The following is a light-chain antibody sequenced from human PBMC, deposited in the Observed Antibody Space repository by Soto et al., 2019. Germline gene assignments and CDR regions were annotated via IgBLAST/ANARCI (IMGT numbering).Light chain of an antibody. CDR2: GNT. V-gene: IGLV1-40*01. J-gene: IGLJ1*01. Sequence: QSVLTQPPSVSGAPGQRGTISFTGSNSNIGAGYDVHWYQQLPGTAPKRLIYGNTIRPSGVPDRFSGSKSGTSASLAIAGLQAEDEGDYYCQSYDNSLSGLYVFGAGTKVTVL. CDR1: NSNIGAGYD. CDR3: QSYDNSLSGLYV.